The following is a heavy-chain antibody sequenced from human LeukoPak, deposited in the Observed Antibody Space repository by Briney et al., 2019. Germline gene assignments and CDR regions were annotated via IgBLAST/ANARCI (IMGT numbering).Heavy chain of an antibody. CDR1: GYSFTSYW. D-gene: IGHD2-2*01. CDR3: ARQSSYCSSTSCYSYGMDV. J-gene: IGHJ6*02. Sequence: GESLKISCKGSGYSFTSYWIGWVRQMPGKGLEWMGIIYPGDSDTRYSLSFQGQVTISADKSISTAYLQWSSLKASDTAMYYCARQSSYCSSTSCYSYGMDVWGQGTTVTVSS. CDR2: IYPGDSDT. V-gene: IGHV5-51*01.